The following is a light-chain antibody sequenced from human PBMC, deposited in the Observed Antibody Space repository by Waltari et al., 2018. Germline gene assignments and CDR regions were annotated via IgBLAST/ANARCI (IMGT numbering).Light chain of an antibody. V-gene: IGKV1-39*01. CDR2: AAS. CDR3: QQSYSTPLYT. CDR1: QSISSY. Sequence: DIQMTQSPSSLSASVGDRVTITCRASQSISSYLNWYQQKPGKAPKLLIYAASRLQSGGPSKFSWKGTGTDFTLTISSLQPEDFATYYCQQSYSTPLYTFGQGTKLEIK. J-gene: IGKJ2*01.